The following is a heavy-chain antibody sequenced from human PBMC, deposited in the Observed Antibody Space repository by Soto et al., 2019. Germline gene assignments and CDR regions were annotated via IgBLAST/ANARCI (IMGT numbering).Heavy chain of an antibody. J-gene: IGHJ5*02. Sequence: PGGSLRLSCAASGFTFSSYSMNWVRQAPGKGLEWVSSISSSSSYIYYADSVKGRFTISRDNAKNSLYLQMNSLRAEDTAVYYCARDAPPALRSGYYENWFDPWGQGTLVTVSS. CDR1: GFTFSSYS. D-gene: IGHD3-3*01. CDR2: ISSSSSYI. V-gene: IGHV3-21*01. CDR3: ARDAPPALRSGYYENWFDP.